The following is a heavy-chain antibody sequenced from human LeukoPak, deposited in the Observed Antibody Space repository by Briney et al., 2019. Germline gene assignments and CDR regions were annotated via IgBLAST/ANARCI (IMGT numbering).Heavy chain of an antibody. CDR2: ISSSSSTI. V-gene: IGHV3-48*02. J-gene: IGHJ4*02. D-gene: IGHD3-22*01. CDR1: GFTFSSYG. CDR3: ARDSVEYYYDSSGYYVDY. Sequence: GGSLRLSCAASGFTFSSYGMTWVRQAPGKGLEWVSYISSSSSTIYYADSVKGRFTISRDNAKNSLYLQMNNLRDEDTAVYYRARDSVEYYYDSSGYYVDYWGQGTLVTVSS.